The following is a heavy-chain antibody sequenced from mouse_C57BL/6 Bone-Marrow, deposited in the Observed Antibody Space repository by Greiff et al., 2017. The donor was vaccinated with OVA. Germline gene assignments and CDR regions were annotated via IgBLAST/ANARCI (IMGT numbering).Heavy chain of an antibody. CDR2: ISDGGSYT. V-gene: IGHV5-4*01. Sequence: EVKLQESGGGLVKPGGSLKLSCAASGFTFSSYAMSWVRQTPEKRLEWVATISDGGSYTYYPDNVKGRFTISRDNAKNNLYLQMSHLKSEDTAMYYCARDRYYYGSMDYWGQGTSVTVSS. D-gene: IGHD1-1*01. CDR1: GFTFSSYA. J-gene: IGHJ4*01. CDR3: ARDRYYYGSMDY.